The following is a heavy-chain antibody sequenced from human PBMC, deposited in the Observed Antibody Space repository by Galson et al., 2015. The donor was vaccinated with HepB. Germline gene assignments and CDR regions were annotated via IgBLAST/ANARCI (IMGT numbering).Heavy chain of an antibody. CDR3: AKVRSASSYAALDI. CDR2: FSGSGGST. CDR1: GFTFNTYA. D-gene: IGHD2-2*01. V-gene: IGHV3-23*01. Sequence: SLRLSCAASGFTFNTYAMNWVRQAPGKGLEWVSGFSGSGGSTYYADSVKGRFTISRDNSNNTLYLQMNSLRAEDTALYYCAKVRSASSYAALDIWGQGTRVTVSS. J-gene: IGHJ3*02.